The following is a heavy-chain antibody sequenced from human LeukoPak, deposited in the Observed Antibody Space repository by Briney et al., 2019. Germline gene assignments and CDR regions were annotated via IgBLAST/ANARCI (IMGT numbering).Heavy chain of an antibody. Sequence: GGSLRLSCAASGFIFRNFAMQWVRQAPGKGLEWVGVMWTDRSDKYYADSVKGRFTISSDNSRNALYLQMNSLRAEDTAVYYCARGPYYNPSDAFDLWGQGTVVTVFS. CDR1: GFIFRNFA. CDR3: ARGPYYNPSDAFDL. J-gene: IGHJ3*01. V-gene: IGHV3-33*01. D-gene: IGHD3-10*01. CDR2: MWTDRSDK.